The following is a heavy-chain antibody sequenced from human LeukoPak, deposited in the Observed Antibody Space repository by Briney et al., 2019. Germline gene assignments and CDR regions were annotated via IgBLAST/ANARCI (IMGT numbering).Heavy chain of an antibody. CDR3: ARGGLELRN. CDR1: GFSLSSNS. Sequence: GGSLRLSCAASGFSLSSNSMNWFRQAPGRGLEWVSSMSTSATYIHYADSVKGRFTMSRDNSKNTLYLQMNSLRAEDTAVYYCARGGLELRNWGQGTLVTVSS. J-gene: IGHJ4*02. CDR2: MSTSATYI. V-gene: IGHV3-21*04. D-gene: IGHD1-7*01.